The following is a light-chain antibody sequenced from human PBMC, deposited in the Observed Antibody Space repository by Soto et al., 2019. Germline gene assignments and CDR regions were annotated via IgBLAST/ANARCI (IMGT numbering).Light chain of an antibody. J-gene: IGKJ1*01. CDR3: MQAQQIPRT. CDR1: QSVLHSRGDNY. Sequence: DIVLTQSPLSLSFTRAERSSISCRSSQSVLHSRGDNYLDWYVQKPGQSPQLLIYLGSNRASGVPDRFSGSGSGTYFTLRISRVEAEDVGVYYCMQAQQIPRTFGQGTKVDIK. CDR2: LGS. V-gene: IGKV2-28*01.